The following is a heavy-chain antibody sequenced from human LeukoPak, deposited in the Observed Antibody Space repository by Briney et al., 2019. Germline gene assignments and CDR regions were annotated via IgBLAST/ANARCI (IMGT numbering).Heavy chain of an antibody. CDR1: GFNFRTYA. J-gene: IGHJ4*02. CDR3: ARDRGSGWYLDL. D-gene: IGHD6-19*01. Sequence: GGSLRLSCAASGFNFRTYAMHWVRQAPGKRLEWVAVIKYDGSNKYNADSVKGRFSISRDNSKNTLSLQMNSLRAEDTAVYYCARDRGSGWYLDLWGQGTLVTVSS. V-gene: IGHV3-30-3*01. CDR2: IKYDGSNK.